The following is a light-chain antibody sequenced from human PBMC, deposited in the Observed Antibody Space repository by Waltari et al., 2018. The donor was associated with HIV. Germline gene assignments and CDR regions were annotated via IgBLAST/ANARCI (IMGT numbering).Light chain of an antibody. J-gene: IGLJ1*01. CDR2: DNN. Sequence: QSVLTQPPSVSAAPGQKVTISCSGNRSNIANNYVSWYHQLPGTAPKLLIYDNNKRPSGIPDRFSGSKSGTSATLGITGLQTGDEADYYCGTWDSSLSAEVFGTGTKVTVL. CDR1: RSNIANNY. CDR3: GTWDSSLSAEV. V-gene: IGLV1-51*01.